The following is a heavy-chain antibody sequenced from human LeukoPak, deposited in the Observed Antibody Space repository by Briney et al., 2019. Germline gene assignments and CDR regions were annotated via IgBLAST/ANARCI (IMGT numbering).Heavy chain of an antibody. Sequence: PSETLSLTCTVSGGSISSYYWSWIRQPAGKGLEWVGRIYTSGSTNYNPSLKSRVTMSVDTSKNQFSLKLSSVTAADTAVYYCARDATYYDSSPDYYYYYYMDVWGKGTTVTISS. D-gene: IGHD3-22*01. J-gene: IGHJ6*03. CDR2: IYTSGST. CDR3: ARDATYYDSSPDYYYYYYMDV. CDR1: GGSISSYY. V-gene: IGHV4-4*07.